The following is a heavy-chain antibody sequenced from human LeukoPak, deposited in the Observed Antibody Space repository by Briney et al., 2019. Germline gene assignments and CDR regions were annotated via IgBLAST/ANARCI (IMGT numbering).Heavy chain of an antibody. CDR2: IYTSGST. Sequence: PSETLSLTCTVSGDSISSYYWSWIRQPAGKGLEWIGRIYTSGSTNYNPSLKSRVTMSVDTSKNQFSLKLSSVTAADTAVYYCARGLRYSSSWYPYYYYYMDVWGKGTTVTVSS. J-gene: IGHJ6*03. CDR1: GDSISSYY. D-gene: IGHD6-13*01. CDR3: ARGLRYSSSWYPYYYYYMDV. V-gene: IGHV4-4*07.